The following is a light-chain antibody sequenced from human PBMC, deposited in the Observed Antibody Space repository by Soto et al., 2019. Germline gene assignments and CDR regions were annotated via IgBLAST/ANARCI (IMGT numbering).Light chain of an antibody. J-gene: IGLJ1*01. CDR1: SSDIGGSNY. Sequence: LTQPASVSGSPGQSIAISCTGTSSDIGGSNYVSWYQQLPGKAPKLMIYDVSDRPSGVSNRFSGSKSGNTASLTISGLQAEDEADYYCSSYTSSSLYVFGTGTKVTV. CDR2: DVS. V-gene: IGLV2-14*01. CDR3: SSYTSSSLYV.